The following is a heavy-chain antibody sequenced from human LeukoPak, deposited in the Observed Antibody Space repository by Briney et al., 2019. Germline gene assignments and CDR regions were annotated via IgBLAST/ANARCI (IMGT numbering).Heavy chain of an antibody. CDR3: ARSVSSWKDAFDI. Sequence: GGSLRLSCAASGFTFSSYGMHWVRQAPGKGLEWVAVISYDGSNKYYADSVKGRFTISRDNSKNTLYLQMNSLRAEDTAVYYCARSVSSWKDAFDIWGQGTMVTVSS. CDR1: GFTFSSYG. D-gene: IGHD6-13*01. CDR2: ISYDGSNK. J-gene: IGHJ3*02. V-gene: IGHV3-30*03.